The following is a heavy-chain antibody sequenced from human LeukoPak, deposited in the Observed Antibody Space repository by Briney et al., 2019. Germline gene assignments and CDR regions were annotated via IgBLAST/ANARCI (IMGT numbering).Heavy chain of an antibody. CDR2: FYTGGHT. CDR1: GGSITIYH. V-gene: IGHV4-4*07. J-gene: IGHJ3*02. D-gene: IGHD2/OR15-2a*01. Sequence: SETLSLTCTVSGGSITIYHWSWIRQSAGKGLEWIGRFYTGGHTKYNPSLKSRVTMSGDTSKNQLSLRLSSVTAADTAVYYCARKNDFDIWGQGTLVTVSS. CDR3: ARKNDFDI.